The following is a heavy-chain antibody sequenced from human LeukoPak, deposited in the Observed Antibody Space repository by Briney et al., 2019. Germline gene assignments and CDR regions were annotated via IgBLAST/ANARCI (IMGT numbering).Heavy chain of an antibody. CDR2: IIPIFGIA. CDR3: ARELGIVGGTYYFDY. V-gene: IGHV1-69*04. J-gene: IGHJ4*02. Sequence: SVKVSCKASGGTFSSYAMSWVRQAPGQGLEWMGRIIPIFGIANYAQKFQGRVTITADKSTSTAYMELSSLRSEDTAVYYCARELGIVGGTYYFDYWGQGTLVTVSS. CDR1: GGTFSSYA. D-gene: IGHD2-15*01.